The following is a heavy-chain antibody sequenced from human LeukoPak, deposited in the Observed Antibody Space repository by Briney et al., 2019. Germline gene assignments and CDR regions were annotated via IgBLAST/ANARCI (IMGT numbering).Heavy chain of an antibody. J-gene: IGHJ4*02. Sequence: SETLSLTCTVSGGSISSYYWSWIRQPAGKGLEWIGEINHSGSTNYNPSLKSRVTISVDTSKNQFSLKLSSVTAADTAVYYCASVAYSSSSIDYWGQGTLVTVSS. CDR1: GGSISSYY. D-gene: IGHD6-6*01. V-gene: IGHV4-34*01. CDR2: INHSGST. CDR3: ASVAYSSSSIDY.